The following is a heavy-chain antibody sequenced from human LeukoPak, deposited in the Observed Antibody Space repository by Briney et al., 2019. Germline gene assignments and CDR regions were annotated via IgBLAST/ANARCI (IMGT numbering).Heavy chain of an antibody. CDR2: ITGNGGRT. D-gene: IGHD3-10*01. J-gene: IGHJ4*02. CDR3: AKDAVAPGSGGDYFDY. CDR1: GFTFSSNA. V-gene: IGHV3-23*01. Sequence: GGSLRLSCAASGFTFSSNAMTWVRQAPGKGLEWVSVITGNGGRTYYADSVKGRFTISRDNSKNTLSPQMNSLRADDTAVYYCAKDAVAPGSGGDYFDYWGQGTLVTVSS.